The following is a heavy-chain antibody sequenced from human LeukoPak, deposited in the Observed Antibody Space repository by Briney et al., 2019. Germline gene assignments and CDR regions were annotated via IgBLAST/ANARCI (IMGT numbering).Heavy chain of an antibody. Sequence: GGSLRLSCAASGFTFSSYGMHWVRQAPGKGLEWVAVILYDGSNKYYADSVKGRFTISRDNSKNTLYLQMNSLRAEDTAVYYCAKEKTDVLRFLEWSYFDYWGQGTLVTVSS. V-gene: IGHV3-30*18. CDR3: AKEKTDVLRFLEWSYFDY. J-gene: IGHJ4*02. D-gene: IGHD3-3*01. CDR1: GFTFSSYG. CDR2: ILYDGSNK.